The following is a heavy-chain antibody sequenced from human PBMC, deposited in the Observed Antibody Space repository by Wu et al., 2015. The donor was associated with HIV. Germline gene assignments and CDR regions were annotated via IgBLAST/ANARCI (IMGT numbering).Heavy chain of an antibody. D-gene: IGHD3-10*01. CDR3: TAFPKDIWSTGLPY. Sequence: HVQLEQSGAVVRKSGASVRVPCKVSGNSLTTLSIHWVRQAPGKGLEWLGGFDPEEGKTIYAQRFQGKVVMTEDRSTDTAYLDVKSLRSDDTAVFYCTAFPKDIWSTGLPYWGQGHPGHRLX. CDR1: GNSLTTLS. V-gene: IGHV1-24*01. J-gene: IGHJ1*01. CDR2: FDPEEGKT.